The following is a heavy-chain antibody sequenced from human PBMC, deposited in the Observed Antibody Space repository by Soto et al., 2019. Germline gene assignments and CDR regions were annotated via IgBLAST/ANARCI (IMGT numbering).Heavy chain of an antibody. V-gene: IGHV1-58*02. CDR1: GFTFTSSA. Sequence: QMQLVQSGPEVKKPGTSVKVSCKASGFTFTSSAMQWVRQASGQRLEWIGWIVVGSGNTNYAQKFQERVTITRHMSTSTADMELSSLRSEDTAVYYCAVGGSMGERRYYYYGMDVWGQGTTVTVSS. CDR3: AVGGSMGERRYYYYGMDV. CDR2: IVVGSGNT. J-gene: IGHJ6*02. D-gene: IGHD1-1*01.